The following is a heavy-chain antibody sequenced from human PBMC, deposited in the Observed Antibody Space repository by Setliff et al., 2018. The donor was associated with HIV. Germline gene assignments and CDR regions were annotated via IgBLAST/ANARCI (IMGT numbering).Heavy chain of an antibody. Sequence: SETLSLTCTVSGGSISTSYWNWIRQSPGGGLEWIGFTFSSGSTKYNPSLQSRVTMSIDTSKNQFSLRLTSVTAADTAVYYCARRIDDSGSFPDKNWFDTWGQGSLVTVSS. D-gene: IGHD3-10*01. CDR1: GGSISTSY. CDR3: ARRIDDSGSFPDKNWFDT. CDR2: TFSSGST. J-gene: IGHJ5*02. V-gene: IGHV4-4*09.